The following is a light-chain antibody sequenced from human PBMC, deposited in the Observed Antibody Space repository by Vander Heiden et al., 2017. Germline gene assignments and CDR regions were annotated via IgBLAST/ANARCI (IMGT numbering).Light chain of an antibody. CDR1: QDISNY. V-gene: IGKV1-33*01. CDR3: LQDDNLGYT. J-gene: IGKJ3*01. Sequence: DIQMTQSPSSLSASVGDRVTITCQASQDISNYLNWYQQKPGKAPKLLIYDASNLETRVPSRFSGRGSVTDFTLSMSSLQPEDIATYYCLQDDNLGYTFGPGTKRDIK. CDR2: DAS.